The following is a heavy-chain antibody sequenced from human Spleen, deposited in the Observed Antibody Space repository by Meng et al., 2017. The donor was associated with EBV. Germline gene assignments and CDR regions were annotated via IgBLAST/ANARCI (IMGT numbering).Heavy chain of an antibody. CDR3: ARPFPSIVSPRLDPFVD. CDR1: GGSISSFYY. Sequence: QLQLHESVPGLVKPSETLSLTCAVSGGSISSFYYWGWIRQPPGRGLEWIGSVHYSGSTYYSPSLKSRITVSVDTSKNQFSLRLTSVTAADTAVYYCARPFPSIVSPRLDPFVDWGQGTLVTASS. D-gene: IGHD5/OR15-5a*01. J-gene: IGHJ4*02. V-gene: IGHV4-39*01. CDR2: VHYSGST.